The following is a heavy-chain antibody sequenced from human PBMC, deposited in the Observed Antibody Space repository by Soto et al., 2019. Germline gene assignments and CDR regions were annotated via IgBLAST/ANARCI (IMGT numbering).Heavy chain of an antibody. V-gene: IGHV2-5*02. CDR3: AHKSPVPFGMDV. CDR2: IYWDDDK. J-gene: IGHJ6*02. CDR1: GFSLTTSGVG. D-gene: IGHD3-10*01. Sequence: QITLKESGPTLVKPTQTLTLTCTFSGFSLTTSGVGVGWIRQPPGKALEWLALIYWDDDKRYSPSLKNRLTXXKXPSRNQVVLTPIDFDPVATATYYCAHKSPVPFGMDVWGQETTVTVAS.